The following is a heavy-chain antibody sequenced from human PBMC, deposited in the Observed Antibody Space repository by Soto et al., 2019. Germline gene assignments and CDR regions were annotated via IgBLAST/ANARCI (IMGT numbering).Heavy chain of an antibody. CDR3: ASAIYSLSIAAAGTSAFDI. CDR2: ISAYNGNT. J-gene: IGHJ3*02. V-gene: IGHV1-18*01. CDR1: GYTFTSYG. Sequence: ASVKVSCKASGYTFTSYGISWVRQAPGQGLEWMGWISAYNGNTNYAQKLQGRVTMTTDTSTSTAYMELRSLRSDDTAVYYCASAIYSLSIAAAGTSAFDIWGQGTMVTVSS. D-gene: IGHD6-13*01.